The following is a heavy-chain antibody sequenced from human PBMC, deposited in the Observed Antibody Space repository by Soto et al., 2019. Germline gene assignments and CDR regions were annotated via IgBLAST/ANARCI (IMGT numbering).Heavy chain of an antibody. J-gene: IGHJ4*02. V-gene: IGHV3-7*01. CDR3: ARVYCSSTSCHYFVY. CDR2: IKQDGSEK. D-gene: IGHD2-2*01. CDR1: GFTFSSYW. Sequence: EVQLVESGGGLVQPGGSLRLSCAASGFTFSSYWMSWVRQAPGKGLEWVANIKQDGSEKYYVDSVKGRFTISRDNAKNSLYLQMNSLRAEDTAVYYCARVYCSSTSCHYFVYWGQGTLVTVSS.